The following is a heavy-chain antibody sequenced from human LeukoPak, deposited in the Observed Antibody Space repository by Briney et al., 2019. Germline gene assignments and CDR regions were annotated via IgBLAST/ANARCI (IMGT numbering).Heavy chain of an antibody. Sequence: SVKVSCKASGGTFSSYAISWVRQAPGQGLEWMGRIIPILGIANYAQKFQGRVTTTADKSTSTAYMELSSLRSEDTAVYYCARAQTHNWFDPWGQGTLVTVSS. CDR3: ARAQTHNWFDP. CDR1: GGTFSSYA. CDR2: IIPILGIA. J-gene: IGHJ5*02. D-gene: IGHD4-23*01. V-gene: IGHV1-69*04.